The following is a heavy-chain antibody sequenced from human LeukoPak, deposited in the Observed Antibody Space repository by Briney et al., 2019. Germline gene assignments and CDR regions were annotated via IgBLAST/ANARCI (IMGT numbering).Heavy chain of an antibody. J-gene: IGHJ4*02. CDR3: AREGDYGGYDY. V-gene: IGHV1-2*04. CDR1: GYTFTGYY. D-gene: IGHD4-23*01. CDR2: INPNSGGT. Sequence: GASVTVSCKASGYTFTGYYMHWVRQAPGQGLEWMGWINPNSGGTNYAQKFQGWVTMTRDTSIGTAYMELSRLRSDDTAVYYCAREGDYGGYDYWGQGTLVTVSS.